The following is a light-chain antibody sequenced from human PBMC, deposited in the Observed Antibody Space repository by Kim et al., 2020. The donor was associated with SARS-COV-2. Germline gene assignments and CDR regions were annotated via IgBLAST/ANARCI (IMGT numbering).Light chain of an antibody. CDR2: YGS. Sequence: PEKTSRIACGWIDVGSKCVHWYQQKPCRAPVLFSYYGSGQPCGIPGRFSCSTAGNAATLTISRVEAGDEADYYCGVWDSSSDHRGVFGGGTQLTVL. J-gene: IGLJ3*02. CDR3: GVWDSSSDHRGV. CDR1: DVGSKC. V-gene: IGLV3-21*04.